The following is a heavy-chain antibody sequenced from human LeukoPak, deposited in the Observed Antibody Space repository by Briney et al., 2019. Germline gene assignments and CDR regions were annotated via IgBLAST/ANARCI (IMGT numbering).Heavy chain of an antibody. CDR1: GFTFSSYA. Sequence: PGGSLRLSCAASGFTFSSYAMSWVRQAPGKGLEWVSAISGSGGSTYYADSVKGRFTISRDNSKNTLYLQMNSLRAEDTAVYYCAKDTTYYYGSGSPDYGMDVWGQGTTVTVSS. V-gene: IGHV3-23*01. D-gene: IGHD3-10*01. J-gene: IGHJ6*02. CDR2: ISGSGGST. CDR3: AKDTTYYYGSGSPDYGMDV.